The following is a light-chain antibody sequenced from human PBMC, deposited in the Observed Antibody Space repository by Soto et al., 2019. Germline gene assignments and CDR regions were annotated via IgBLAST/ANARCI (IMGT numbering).Light chain of an antibody. Sequence: DIQMTQSPSSLSASVGDRVTITCRASQSISGYLNWYQQKPGKAPNLLIYDASSLQSGVPSRFSGSGSGTDFTLTISSLQPEDFATYYCQQSYSTPLTFGGGNKVEIK. J-gene: IGKJ4*01. CDR1: QSISGY. V-gene: IGKV1-39*01. CDR2: DAS. CDR3: QQSYSTPLT.